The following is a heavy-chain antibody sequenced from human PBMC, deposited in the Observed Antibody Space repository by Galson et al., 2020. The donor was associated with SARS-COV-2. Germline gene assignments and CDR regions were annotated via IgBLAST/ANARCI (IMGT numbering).Heavy chain of an antibody. CDR1: GFTFSNYA. J-gene: IGHJ6*02. CDR2: ISYDGNNK. Sequence: GGSLRLSCADSGFTFSNYAMHWVRQAPGKGLEWVAVISYDGNNKYYADSVKGRFTISRDNSKNTLYLQMNSLRAEDTAVYYCARAGSGSYYHGMDVWGQGTTVTVSS. D-gene: IGHD1-26*01. V-gene: IGHV3-30*04. CDR3: ARAGSGSYYHGMDV.